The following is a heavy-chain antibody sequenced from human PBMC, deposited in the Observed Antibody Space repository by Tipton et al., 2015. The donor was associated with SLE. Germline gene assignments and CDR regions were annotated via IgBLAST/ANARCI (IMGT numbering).Heavy chain of an antibody. CDR1: GGSISDSF. Sequence: TLSLTCTVSGGSISDSFWSWIRRPAGKGLEWIGRIYAGGTFFAGGSTNYSPSLKSRVTMSVDTSKNQFSLKLTSVTAADTAVYYCARDSPTVAGTFDSWGQGTLVIVS. J-gene: IGHJ4*02. D-gene: IGHD6-19*01. CDR2: IYAGGTFFAGGST. CDR3: ARDSPTVAGTFDS. V-gene: IGHV4-4*07.